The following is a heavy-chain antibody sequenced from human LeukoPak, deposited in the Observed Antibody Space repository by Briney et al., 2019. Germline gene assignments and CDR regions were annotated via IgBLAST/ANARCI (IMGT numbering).Heavy chain of an antibody. V-gene: IGHV3-74*03. J-gene: IGHJ4*02. D-gene: IGHD1-1*01. Sequence: PGGSLTLSCTVSGFTFRGHWIHWLRQPPGVGLVWVSRINERGTDSMYAESVKGRFTISRDNAKNTVYLQMNSLRAEDTAVYYCVRDETLWTLDWWGQGTMVSVSS. CDR1: GFTFRGHW. CDR2: INERGTDS. CDR3: VRDETLWTLDW.